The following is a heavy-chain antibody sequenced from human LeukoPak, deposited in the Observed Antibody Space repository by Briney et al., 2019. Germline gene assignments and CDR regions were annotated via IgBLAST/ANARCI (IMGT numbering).Heavy chain of an antibody. D-gene: IGHD5-12*01. V-gene: IGHV3-53*01. J-gene: IGHJ4*02. CDR2: IYRGGNT. CDR1: GFDFRNYY. CDR3: ARGGYNGHDPLYYFDY. Sequence: GGSVRLSCEASGFDFRNYYMSWVRQAPGKGLKWVSVIYRGGNTYYADSVKGRFTISRDNSKNTLYLQMNSLRAEDTAVYYCARGGYNGHDPLYYFDYWGQGTLVTVSS.